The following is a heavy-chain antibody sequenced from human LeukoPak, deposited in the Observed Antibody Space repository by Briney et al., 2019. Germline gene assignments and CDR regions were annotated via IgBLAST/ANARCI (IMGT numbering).Heavy chain of an antibody. CDR3: ARGPTDYDFWSGYSKKYYYYMDV. Sequence: SSVKVSCKASGGTFSSYAISWVRQAPGQGLEWMGGIIPIFGTANYAQKLQDRVTLSMEESTSTAYMELSSLRSEDTAVYYCARGPTDYDFWSGYSKKYYYYMDVWGTGTTVTVSS. CDR2: IIPIFGTA. J-gene: IGHJ6*03. CDR1: GGTFSSYA. D-gene: IGHD3-3*01. V-gene: IGHV1-69*05.